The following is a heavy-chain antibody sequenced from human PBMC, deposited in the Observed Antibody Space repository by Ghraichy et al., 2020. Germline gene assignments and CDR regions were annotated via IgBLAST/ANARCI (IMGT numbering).Heavy chain of an antibody. CDR1: GGSISIGGYS. Sequence: SLNISCAVSGGSISIGGYSWSWIRQPPGKGLEWIGYIYHSGSTYYNPSLKSRVTISVDRSKNKFSLKLSSVTAADTAVYYCARTSEYSSSSLDYWGQGTLVTVSS. D-gene: IGHD6-6*01. J-gene: IGHJ4*02. CDR2: IYHSGST. CDR3: ARTSEYSSSSLDY. V-gene: IGHV4-30-2*01.